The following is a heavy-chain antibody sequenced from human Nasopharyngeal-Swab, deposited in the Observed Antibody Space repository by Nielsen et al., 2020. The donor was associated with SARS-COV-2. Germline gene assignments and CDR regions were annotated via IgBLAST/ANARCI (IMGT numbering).Heavy chain of an antibody. D-gene: IGHD6-13*01. Sequence: ASVKVSCKVSGYTLTELSMHWVRQAPGKGLEWMGGFDPEDGETIYAQKFQGRVTMTEDTSTDTAYMELSSLRSEDTAVYYCAKRGPPMDSSSWHYYFDYWGQGTLVTVSS. V-gene: IGHV1-24*01. CDR3: AKRGPPMDSSSWHYYFDY. J-gene: IGHJ4*02. CDR1: GYTLTELS. CDR2: FDPEDGET.